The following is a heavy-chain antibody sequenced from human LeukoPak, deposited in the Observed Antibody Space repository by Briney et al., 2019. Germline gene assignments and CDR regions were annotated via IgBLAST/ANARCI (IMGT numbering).Heavy chain of an antibody. J-gene: IGHJ1*01. CDR1: GFTFSSYA. V-gene: IGHV3-30*18. D-gene: IGHD6-13*01. Sequence: GGSLRLSCAASGFTFSSYAMHWVRQAPGKGLEWVALISYDGSNKYYADSVKGRFTISRDNSKNTLYLQMNSLRAEDTAMYYCAKESSSWYAEYFQHWGQGTLVTVSS. CDR2: ISYDGSNK. CDR3: AKESSSWYAEYFQH.